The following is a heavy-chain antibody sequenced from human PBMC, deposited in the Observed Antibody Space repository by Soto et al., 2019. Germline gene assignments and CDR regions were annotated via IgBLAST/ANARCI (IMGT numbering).Heavy chain of an antibody. CDR3: ARDLRDGYNWGPNWFDP. V-gene: IGHV1-69*01. D-gene: IGHD5-12*01. Sequence: QVQLVQSGAEVKKPGSSVKVSCKASGGTFSSYAISWVRQAPGQGLEWMGGIIPTFGTANYAQKFQGRVTITADESTSTAYMELSSLRSEDTAVYYCARDLRDGYNWGPNWFDPWGQGTLVTVSS. CDR1: GGTFSSYA. CDR2: IIPTFGTA. J-gene: IGHJ5*02.